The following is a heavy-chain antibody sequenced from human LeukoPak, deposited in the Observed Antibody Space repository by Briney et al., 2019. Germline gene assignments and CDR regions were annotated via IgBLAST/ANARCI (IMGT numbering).Heavy chain of an antibody. CDR1: GGSIRSYY. D-gene: IGHD3-22*01. Sequence: SETLSLTCTVSGGSIRSYYWSWIRQPPGKGLEWIGYIYYTGSTKYNSSLKSRVTISVDTSKNQFSLKLSSVTAADTAVYYCARVAPSQWLLLPNYFDYWGQETLVTVSS. CDR2: IYYTGST. J-gene: IGHJ4*02. V-gene: IGHV4-59*01. CDR3: ARVAPSQWLLLPNYFDY.